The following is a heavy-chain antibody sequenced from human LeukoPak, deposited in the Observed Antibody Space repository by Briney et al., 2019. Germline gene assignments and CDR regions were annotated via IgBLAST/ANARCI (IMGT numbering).Heavy chain of an antibody. V-gene: IGHV4-61*01. J-gene: IGHJ6*02. Sequence: PSETLSLTCTVSGGSVSSGTYYWSWIRQPPGKGLEWIGYIYYSGSTKYNPSHKSRVTISVDTSKNQFSLKLYSVTAADTAVYYCARDSLITAAGLVGMDVWGQGTTVTVSS. CDR1: GGSVSSGTYY. CDR3: ARDSLITAAGLVGMDV. CDR2: IYYSGST. D-gene: IGHD6-13*01.